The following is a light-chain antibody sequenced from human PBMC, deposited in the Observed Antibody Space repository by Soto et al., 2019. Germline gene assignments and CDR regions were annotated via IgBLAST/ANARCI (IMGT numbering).Light chain of an antibody. J-gene: IGLJ2*01. V-gene: IGLV2-14*01. CDR2: EVV. CDR3: SSYTSSSTLL. Sequence: QSVLTQPASVSGSPGQSVTVSCTGTSSDVGSFNYVSWFQQHPGKAPTLIIYEVVNRPSWVSSRFSGSKSGNTASLTISGLQAEDEADYYCSSYTSSSTLLFGGGTQLTVL. CDR1: SSDVGSFNY.